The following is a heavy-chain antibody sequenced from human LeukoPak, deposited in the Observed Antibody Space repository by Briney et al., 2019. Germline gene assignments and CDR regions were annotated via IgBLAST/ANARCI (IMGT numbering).Heavy chain of an antibody. CDR2: IYWDDDK. J-gene: IGHJ2*01. Sequence: SGPTLAKPPQTLTLTCTFSGFSLSTSGVGVGWIRQPPGKALEWLAVIYWDDDKRYSPSLKNRLTITKDTSKNQVVLSVTNMDPVDTATYYCAHTGHYYDRNNANWYFDLWGRGTLVTVSS. CDR1: GFSLSTSGVG. D-gene: IGHD3-22*01. CDR3: AHTGHYYDRNNANWYFDL. V-gene: IGHV2-5*02.